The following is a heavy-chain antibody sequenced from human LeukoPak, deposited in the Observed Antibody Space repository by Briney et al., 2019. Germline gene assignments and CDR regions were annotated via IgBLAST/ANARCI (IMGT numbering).Heavy chain of an antibody. Sequence: GGSLRLSCAASGFTFSSYEMNWVRQAPGKGLEWVSYISSGGSTIYYADSVKGRFTISRDNAKNSLYLQMNSLRAEDTAVYYCARSQTGSSSWYYFDYWGQGTLVTVSS. J-gene: IGHJ4*02. CDR2: ISSGGSTI. D-gene: IGHD6-13*01. CDR3: ARSQTGSSSWYYFDY. CDR1: GFTFSSYE. V-gene: IGHV3-48*03.